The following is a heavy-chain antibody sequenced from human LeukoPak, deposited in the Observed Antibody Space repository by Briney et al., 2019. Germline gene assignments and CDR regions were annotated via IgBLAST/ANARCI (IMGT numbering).Heavy chain of an antibody. D-gene: IGHD3-22*01. CDR1: GYTFTSYY. CDR3: PTSVSIIVVIINYAFDI. Sequence: ASVKVSCKASGYTFTSYYIHWLRQAPGQGLEWMGIINPSGDSTSYAQKFQGRVTMTRDTSTSTVYMELSSLRSEDTVVYYCPTSVSIIVVIINYAFDIWGQGTTVTVSS. CDR2: INPSGDST. V-gene: IGHV1-46*01. J-gene: IGHJ3*02.